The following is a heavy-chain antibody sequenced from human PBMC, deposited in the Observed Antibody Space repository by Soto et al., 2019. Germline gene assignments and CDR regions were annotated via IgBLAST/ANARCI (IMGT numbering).Heavy chain of an antibody. CDR2: IYWDDDK. CDR3: AQRLGVAFGKGNNWFDT. CDR1: GFSRITSGVT. Sequence: QITLKESGPTLVKPTQTLTLTCTFSGFSRITSGVTVGWIRPPPGKALDWLALIYWDDDKRYSPSLKSRLTNTKDTSHNQVVRRVATMDPKDTGTYYGAQRLGVAFGKGNNWFDTWVQGTLVTVSS. V-gene: IGHV2-5*02. D-gene: IGHD3-3*02. J-gene: IGHJ5*02.